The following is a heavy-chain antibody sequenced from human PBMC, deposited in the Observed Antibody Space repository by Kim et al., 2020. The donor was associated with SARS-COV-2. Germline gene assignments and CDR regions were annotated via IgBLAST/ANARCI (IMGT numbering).Heavy chain of an antibody. J-gene: IGHJ6*02. CDR3: ARDGKTTVPTFPYYYYGMDV. D-gene: IGHD4-17*01. Sequence: GGSLRLSCAASGFTFSSYSMNWVRQAPGKGLEWVSSISSSSSYIYYADSVKGRFTISRDNAKNSLYLQMNSLRAEDTAVYYCARDGKTTVPTFPYYYYGMDVWGQGTTVTVSS. V-gene: IGHV3-21*01. CDR2: ISSSSSYI. CDR1: GFTFSSYS.